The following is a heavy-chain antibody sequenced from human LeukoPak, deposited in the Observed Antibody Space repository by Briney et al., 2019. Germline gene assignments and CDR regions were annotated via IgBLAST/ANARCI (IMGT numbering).Heavy chain of an antibody. CDR2: IFYSGST. D-gene: IGHD2-15*01. CDR3: ARVAAKTVDY. V-gene: IGHV4-39*07. CDR1: GGSISTSSYY. Sequence: SETLSLTCTVSGGSISTSSYYWGWVRQPPGKGLEWIGNIFYSGSTYYSPSLKSRVTISLDTSRNQFSLKLNSVTAADTAVYYCARVAAKTVDYWGQGTLVTVSS. J-gene: IGHJ4*02.